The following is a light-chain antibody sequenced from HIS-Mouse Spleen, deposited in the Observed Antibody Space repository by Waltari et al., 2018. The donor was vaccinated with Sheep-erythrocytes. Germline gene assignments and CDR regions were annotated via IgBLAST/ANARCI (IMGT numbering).Light chain of an antibody. Sequence: QSALTQPRSVSGSPGQSVTISCTGTSSDVGGYNYFSWYQQHPGKATTLMIYDVSKRPSGVPARFSGSKSGHTASLTISGLQAEDAADYYCCSYAGSYNHVFATGTKVTVL. V-gene: IGLV2-11*01. CDR1: SSDVGGYNY. CDR3: CSYAGSYNHV. CDR2: DVS. J-gene: IGLJ1*01.